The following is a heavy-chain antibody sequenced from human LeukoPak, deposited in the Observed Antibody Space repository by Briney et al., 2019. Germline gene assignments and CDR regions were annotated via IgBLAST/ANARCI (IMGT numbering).Heavy chain of an antibody. V-gene: IGHV3-23*01. Sequence: RGSLRLSCAASGFTFSSYAMSWVRQAPGKGLEWVSAISGSGGSTYYADSVKGRFTISRDNSKNTLYLQMNSLRAEDTAVYYCARDPSVVPAAMSTYHYYYGMDVWGQGTTVTVSS. CDR2: ISGSGGST. J-gene: IGHJ6*02. D-gene: IGHD2-2*01. CDR3: ARDPSVVPAAMSTYHYYYGMDV. CDR1: GFTFSSYA.